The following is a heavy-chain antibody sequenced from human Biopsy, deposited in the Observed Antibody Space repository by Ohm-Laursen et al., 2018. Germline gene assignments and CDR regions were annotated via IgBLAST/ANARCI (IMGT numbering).Heavy chain of an antibody. J-gene: IGHJ6*02. CDR3: AKINPSSIYYYYGMDV. CDR1: GFPFHNYA. Sequence: GSLRLSCAASGFPFHNYAMNWVCQAPRKGLEWVSGINAPGGKTYYADSVKGRFTISRDNSKSTLYLQLNSLRAEDTALYYCAKINPSSIYYYYGMDVWGQGTTVTVSS. V-gene: IGHV3-23*01. CDR2: INAPGGKT.